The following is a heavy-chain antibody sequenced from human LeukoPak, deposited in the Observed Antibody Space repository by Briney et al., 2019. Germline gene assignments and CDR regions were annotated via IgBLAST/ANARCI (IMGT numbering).Heavy chain of an antibody. CDR1: GFSFSSYG. J-gene: IGHJ4*02. V-gene: IGHV3-23*01. Sequence: PGGSLRLSCAASGFSFSSYGMNWVRQAPGKGLDWVSAISGSGGSTYYADSVKGRFTISRDNSKNTLYLQMNSLRAEDTAVYYCAKDPRATVVTPGGYFDYWGQGTLVTVSS. D-gene: IGHD4-23*01. CDR2: ISGSGGST. CDR3: AKDPRATVVTPGGYFDY.